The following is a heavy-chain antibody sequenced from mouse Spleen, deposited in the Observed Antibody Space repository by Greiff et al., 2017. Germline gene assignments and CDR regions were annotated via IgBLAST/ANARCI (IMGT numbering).Heavy chain of an antibody. CDR1: GFTFSDFY. D-gene: IGHD2-4*01. Sequence: DVMLVESGGGLVQSGRSLRLSCATSGFTFSDFYMEWVRQAPGKGLEWIAASRNKANDYTTEYSASVKGRFIVSRDTSQSILYLQMNALRAEDTAIYYCARDAHDYDAPFAYWGQGTLVTVSA. CDR3: ARDAHDYDAPFAY. J-gene: IGHJ3*01. CDR2: SRNKANDYTT. V-gene: IGHV7-1*01.